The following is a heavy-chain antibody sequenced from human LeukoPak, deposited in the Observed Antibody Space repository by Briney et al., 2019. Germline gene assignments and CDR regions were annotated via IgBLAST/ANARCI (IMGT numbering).Heavy chain of an antibody. D-gene: IGHD4-17*01. Sequence: PRGSLRLSCAASGFTFSSSDMHWVRQATGKGLEWVSAIGTAGDTYYPDSVKGRFTISRENAKNSLFLQMNSLRAGDTAVYYCVRLRPAAFDIWGQGTMVTVSS. J-gene: IGHJ3*02. CDR2: IGTAGDT. CDR3: VRLRPAAFDI. CDR1: GFTFSSSD. V-gene: IGHV3-13*01.